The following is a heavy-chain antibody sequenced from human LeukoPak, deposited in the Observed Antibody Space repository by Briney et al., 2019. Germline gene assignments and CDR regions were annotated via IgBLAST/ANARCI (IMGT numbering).Heavy chain of an antibody. CDR1: GFTVSSNY. D-gene: IGHD3-10*01. CDR2: IYSGGST. V-gene: IGHV3-66*01. J-gene: IGHJ3*02. Sequence: GGSLRLSCAASGFTVSSNYMSWVRQAPGKGLEWVSVIYSGGSTYYADSVKGRFTISRDNSKNTLYLQMNSLRAEDTAVYYCARDVLGITMVRGTDAFDICGQGTMVTVSS. CDR3: ARDVLGITMVRGTDAFDI.